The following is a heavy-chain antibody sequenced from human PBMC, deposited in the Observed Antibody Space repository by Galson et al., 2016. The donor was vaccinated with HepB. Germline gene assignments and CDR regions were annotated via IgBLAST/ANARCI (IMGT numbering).Heavy chain of an antibody. CDR3: AGDAAVGTPSVTYFDY. CDR1: GFTFSRYG. Sequence: SLRLSCATSGFTFSRYGMTWVRQAPGKGLEWVSAISDSAGHTHYSDSVKGRSTISRDNSKNMLYLQMDSLRAEDTAVYYCAGDAAVGTPSVTYFDYWGQGTLVTVSS. V-gene: IGHV3-23*01. CDR2: ISDSAGHT. J-gene: IGHJ4*02. D-gene: IGHD4-23*01.